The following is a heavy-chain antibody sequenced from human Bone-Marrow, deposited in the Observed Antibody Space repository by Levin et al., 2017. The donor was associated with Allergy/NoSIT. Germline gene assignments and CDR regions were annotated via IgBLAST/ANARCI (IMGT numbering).Heavy chain of an antibody. V-gene: IGHV4-61*02. J-gene: IGHJ4*02. Sequence: SQTLSLTCTVSGGSIRSGSYYWTWIRQPAGKGLEWIDRLYTSGSTNYNPSLKSRLTISVDTSKNQFSLKLSSVTAADTAVYYCARESVLPAAYIFDYWGQGTLVTVSS. CDR3: ARESVLPAAYIFDY. D-gene: IGHD2-2*01. CDR1: GGSIRSGSYY. CDR2: LYTSGST.